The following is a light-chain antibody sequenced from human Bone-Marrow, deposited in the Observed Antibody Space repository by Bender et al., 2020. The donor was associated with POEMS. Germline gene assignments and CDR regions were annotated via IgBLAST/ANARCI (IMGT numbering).Light chain of an antibody. V-gene: IGLV1-40*01. CDR3: CSYAGSSTRYV. CDR1: SSNTGSGYD. J-gene: IGLJ1*01. Sequence: QSVLTQPPSVSGAPGQRVTISCTGSSSNTGSGYDINWYQHLPGTAPKLLIYGFNNRPSGVPDRFSGSKSGTSASLAITGLQAEDEGDYYCCSYAGSSTRYVFGTGTKVTVL. CDR2: GFN.